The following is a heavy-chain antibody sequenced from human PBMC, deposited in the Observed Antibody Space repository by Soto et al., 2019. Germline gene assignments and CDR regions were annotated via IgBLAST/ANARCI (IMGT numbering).Heavy chain of an antibody. Sequence: EVQLLESGGGLVQPGGSLRLSCAGSGFVFSDIAIVWVRQAPGKGLEWVSALSGSGTTTFYAASVKGRFTISTDTSTNTLYLQMNSLSAEDTALYYCAGGKSPRYSGLDVGGQGTTVTVSS. V-gene: IGHV3-23*01. D-gene: IGHD3-16*02. CDR3: AGGKSPRYSGLDV. J-gene: IGHJ6*02. CDR2: LSGSGTTT. CDR1: GFVFSDIA.